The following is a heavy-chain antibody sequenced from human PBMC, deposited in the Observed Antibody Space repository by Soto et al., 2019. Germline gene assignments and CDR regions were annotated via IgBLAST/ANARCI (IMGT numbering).Heavy chain of an antibody. V-gene: IGHV4-39*01. CDR3: ARLTTVTTGCFDY. D-gene: IGHD4-4*01. CDR1: GGSISSSSYY. J-gene: IGHJ4*02. Sequence: SETLSLTCTVSGGSISSSSYYWGWIRQPPGKGLEWIGSIYYSGITYYNPSLKSRVTISVDTSKNQYSLKLSSVTAADTAVYYCARLTTVTTGCFDYWGQGSLVTVSS. CDR2: IYYSGIT.